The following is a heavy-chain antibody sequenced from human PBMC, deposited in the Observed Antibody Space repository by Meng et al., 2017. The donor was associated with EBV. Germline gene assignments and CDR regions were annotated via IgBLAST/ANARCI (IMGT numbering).Heavy chain of an antibody. D-gene: IGHD1-26*01. CDR3: ARDRWEPKGKGWFDP. V-gene: IGHV1-69*06. CDR2: IIPIFGTA. CDR1: GGTFSSYA. Sequence: QGQVVQLGAEVKKPGSSGKVSCKASGGTFSSYAISWVRQAPGQGLEWMGGIIPIFGTANYAQKFQGRVTITADKSTSTAYMELSSLRSEDTAVYYCARDRWEPKGKGWFDPWGQGTLVTVSS. J-gene: IGHJ5*02.